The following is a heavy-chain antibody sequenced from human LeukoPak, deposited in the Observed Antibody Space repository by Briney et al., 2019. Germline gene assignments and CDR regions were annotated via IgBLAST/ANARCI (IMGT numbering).Heavy chain of an antibody. CDR1: GDSLFTNGVA. V-gene: IGHV6-1*01. J-gene: IGHJ4*02. CDR2: TYYRSKWSF. CDR3: AKEKYSSFDI. Sequence: SQTLSLTCDISGDSLFTNGVATNCIRQSPSRGLEWLGRTYYRSKWSFEYALSVKSRISINADTSKNQFSLQLSSVTPEDTAVYYCAKEKYSSFDIWGQGTLVTVSS. D-gene: IGHD6-13*01.